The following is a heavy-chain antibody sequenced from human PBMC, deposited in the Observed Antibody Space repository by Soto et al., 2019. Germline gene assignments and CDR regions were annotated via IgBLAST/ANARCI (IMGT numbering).Heavy chain of an antibody. Sequence: QVQLVQSGAEVKKPGASVKVSCKVSGYTLTELSMHWVRQAPGKGLEWMGGFDPEDGETIYAQKFQGRVTMTEDTSTDTASMELSSLRSEDTAVYYCATGGNYCGGDFYSGYYYYYMDVWGKGTTVTVSS. V-gene: IGHV1-24*01. D-gene: IGHD2-21*01. CDR1: GYTLTELS. J-gene: IGHJ6*03. CDR3: ATGGNYCGGDFYSGYYYYYMDV. CDR2: FDPEDGET.